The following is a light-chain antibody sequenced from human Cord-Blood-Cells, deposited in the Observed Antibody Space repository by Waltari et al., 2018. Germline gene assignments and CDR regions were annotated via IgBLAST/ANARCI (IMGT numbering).Light chain of an antibody. J-gene: IGKJ2*03. CDR3: QQYNNWPYS. CDR2: GAS. CDR1: QSVSSN. Sequence: EIVMTQSPATLSVSPGARATLSCRASQSVSSNLAWYQQKPGQAPRLLIYGASTRATGIPARLSGSGSGTEFTLTISSLQSEDFAVYYCQQYNNWPYSFGQGTKLEIK. V-gene: IGKV3-15*01.